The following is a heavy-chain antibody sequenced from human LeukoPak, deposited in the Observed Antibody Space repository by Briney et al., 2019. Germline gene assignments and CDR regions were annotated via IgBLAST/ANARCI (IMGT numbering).Heavy chain of an antibody. CDR2: MHYSGST. V-gene: IGHV4-59*01. D-gene: IGHD3-3*01. Sequence: KPSETLSLTRTVSGGSISSYYWSWIRQPPGKGLEWIGYMHYSGSTNYNPSLKSRVTLSVDTSKNQFSLKLSPVTAADTAVYYCARVTSSEGFWSGYYAFDIWGQGTMVTVSS. CDR1: GGSISSYY. CDR3: ARVTSSEGFWSGYYAFDI. J-gene: IGHJ3*02.